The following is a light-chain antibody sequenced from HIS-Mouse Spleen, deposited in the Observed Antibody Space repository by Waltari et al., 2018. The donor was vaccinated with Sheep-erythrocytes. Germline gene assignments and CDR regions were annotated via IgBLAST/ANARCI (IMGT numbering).Light chain of an antibody. Sequence: QAVLTQPSSLSASPGASASLTCTLRSGINVGTYRIYWYQQKPGSPPQYLLRYKSESDKQQGFGVASRFSGSKDASANAGILLISGLQSEDEADYYCMIWHSSAWVFGGGTKLTVL. V-gene: IGLV5-45*03. J-gene: IGLJ3*02. CDR2: YKSESDK. CDR1: SGINVGTYR. CDR3: MIWHSSAWV.